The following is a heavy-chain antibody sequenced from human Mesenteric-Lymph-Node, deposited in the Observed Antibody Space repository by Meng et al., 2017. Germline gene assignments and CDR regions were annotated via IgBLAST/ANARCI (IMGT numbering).Heavy chain of an antibody. CDR3: ARAGIAARQANYYYGMDV. D-gene: IGHD6-6*01. J-gene: IGHJ6*02. V-gene: IGHV3-11*01. CDR1: GFTFSDYY. Sequence: GESLKISCAASGFTFSDYYMSWIRQAPGKGLEWVSYISSSGSTIYDADSVKGRFTISRDNAKNSLYLQMNSLRAEDTAVYYCARAGIAARQANYYYGMDVWGQGTTVTVSS. CDR2: ISSSGSTI.